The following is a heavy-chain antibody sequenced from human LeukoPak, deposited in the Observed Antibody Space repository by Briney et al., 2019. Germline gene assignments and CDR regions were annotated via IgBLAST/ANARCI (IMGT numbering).Heavy chain of an antibody. CDR1: GGSISSYY. CDR3: ARGTRGYSGYAEINDY. CDR2: IYYSGST. J-gene: IGHJ4*02. D-gene: IGHD5-12*01. V-gene: IGHV4-59*12. Sequence: PSETLSLTCTVSGGSISSYYWSWIRQPPGKGLEWIGYIYYSGSTNYNPSLKSRVTISVDTSKNQFSLKLSSVTAADTAVYYCARGTRGYSGYAEINDYWGQGTLVTVSS.